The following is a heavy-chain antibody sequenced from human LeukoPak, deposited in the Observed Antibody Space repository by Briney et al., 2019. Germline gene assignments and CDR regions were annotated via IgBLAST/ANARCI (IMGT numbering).Heavy chain of an antibody. D-gene: IGHD6-13*01. J-gene: IGHJ4*02. CDR3: ATDVDPVPTGYSSSLNY. Sequence: ASVKVSCKASGYTFTSYAMNWVRQAPGQGLEWMGWINTNTGNPTYAQGFTGRFVFSLDTSVSTAYLQISSLKAEDTAVYYCATDVDPVPTGYSSSLNYWGQGTLVTVSS. CDR1: GYTFTSYA. V-gene: IGHV7-4-1*02. CDR2: INTNTGNP.